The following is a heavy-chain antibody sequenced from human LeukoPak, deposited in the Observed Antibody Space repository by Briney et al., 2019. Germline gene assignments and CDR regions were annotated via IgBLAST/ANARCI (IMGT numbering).Heavy chain of an antibody. CDR2: IKQDGGDQ. D-gene: IGHD1-1*01. Sequence: QPGGSLRLSCSASGFTFSSYWMRWVRQAPGKGLEWMANIKQDGGDQNYVDSVKGRFTISRDNAKNSLFLQMNSLRAEDTAVYYCARDGILTYAFDIWGQGTMVTVSP. J-gene: IGHJ3*02. CDR3: ARDGILTYAFDI. CDR1: GFTFSSYW. V-gene: IGHV3-7*01.